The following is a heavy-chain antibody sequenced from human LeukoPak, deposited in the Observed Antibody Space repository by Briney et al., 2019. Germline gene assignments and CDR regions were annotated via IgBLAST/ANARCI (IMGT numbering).Heavy chain of an antibody. V-gene: IGHV4-38-2*02. CDR2: IYHSGST. D-gene: IGHD5-18*01. J-gene: IGHJ4*02. Sequence: ASETLSLTCTVSGYSISSGYYWGWIRQPPGKGLEWIGSIYHSGSTYYNPSLKSRVTISVDTSKNQFSLKLSSLTAADTAVYYCARIGGYSYGINDYWGQGTLVTVSS. CDR1: GYSISSGYY. CDR3: ARIGGYSYGINDY.